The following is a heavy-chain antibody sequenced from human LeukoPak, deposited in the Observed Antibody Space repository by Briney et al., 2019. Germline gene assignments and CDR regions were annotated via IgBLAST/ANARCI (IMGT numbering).Heavy chain of an antibody. J-gene: IGHJ3*02. V-gene: IGHV6-1*01. D-gene: IGHD5-12*01. CDR2: TYYRSKWYN. CDR1: GDSVSSNSAA. Sequence: SQTLSLTCAISGDSVSSNSAAWSWIRQSPSRGLEWLGRTYYRSKWYNDYAVSVKSRITINPDTSKNQFSLQLNSVTPEDTAVYYCARVDIVATDAFDIWGQGTMVTVSS. CDR3: ARVDIVATDAFDI.